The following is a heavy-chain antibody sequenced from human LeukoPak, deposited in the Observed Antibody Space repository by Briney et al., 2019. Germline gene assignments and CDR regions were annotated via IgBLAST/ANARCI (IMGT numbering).Heavy chain of an antibody. V-gene: IGHV4-34*01. CDR3: ARSYSSSSVLSYYYFYMDV. Sequence: KSSETLSLTCAVYGGSFSGYYWSWIRQPPGKGLEWIGEINHSGSTNYNPSLKSRVTISVDTSKNHFSLRLSSVTAADTAVYYCARSYSSSSVLSYYYFYMDVWGKGPRSPSP. CDR2: INHSGST. J-gene: IGHJ6*03. D-gene: IGHD6-13*01. CDR1: GGSFSGYY.